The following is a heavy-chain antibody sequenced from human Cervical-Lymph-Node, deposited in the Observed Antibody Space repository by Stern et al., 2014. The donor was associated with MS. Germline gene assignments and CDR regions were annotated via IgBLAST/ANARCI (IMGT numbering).Heavy chain of an antibody. CDR1: GYLFTTYY. CDR3: TIPNPAFEY. D-gene: IGHD2-21*01. Sequence: DQLVESGAEVREPGASVTLSCATSGYLFTTYYIHWVRQAPGQGLEWVGFINPDGGGTAYAQRFQGRVTVTRDTSTSTVYMTLSSLKSDDTGVFYCTIPNPAFEYWGQGTPVAVSS. J-gene: IGHJ4*02. V-gene: IGHV1-46*01. CDR2: INPDGGGT.